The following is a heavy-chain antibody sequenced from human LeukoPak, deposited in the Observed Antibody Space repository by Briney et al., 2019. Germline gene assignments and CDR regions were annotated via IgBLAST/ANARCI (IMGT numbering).Heavy chain of an antibody. CDR2: IKQDGSEK. CDR1: GFTFSSYW. CDR3: ARFPQGSGYSKRAFDI. D-gene: IGHD3-22*01. V-gene: IGHV3-7*01. Sequence: GGSLRLSCAASGFTFSSYWMSWVCQAPGKGLEWVANIKQDGSEKYYVDSVKGRFTISRDNAKNSLYLQMNSLRAEDTAVYYCARFPQGSGYSKRAFDIWGQGTMVTVSS. J-gene: IGHJ3*02.